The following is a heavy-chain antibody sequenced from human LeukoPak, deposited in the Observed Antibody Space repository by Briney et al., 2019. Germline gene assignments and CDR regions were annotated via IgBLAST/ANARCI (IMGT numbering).Heavy chain of an antibody. J-gene: IGHJ4*02. D-gene: IGHD4-17*01. Sequence: SETLSLTCSVSGYSISSFHWSWIRQSPGKGLEWIGYIDYSGSTNYNPSVKSRVTISIDTSKNQFSLRLTSVTAADTAVYYCATWPVTKFDYWGQGTLVTVSS. CDR3: ATWPVTKFDY. CDR2: IDYSGST. CDR1: GYSISSFH. V-gene: IGHV4-59*01.